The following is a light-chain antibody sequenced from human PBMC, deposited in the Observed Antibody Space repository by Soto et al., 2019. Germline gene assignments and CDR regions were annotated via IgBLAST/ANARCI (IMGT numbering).Light chain of an antibody. V-gene: IGKV3-15*01. CDR1: EGVSSN. CDR3: QQYYYWPRT. CDR2: GAT. J-gene: IGKJ1*01. Sequence: DTMLTQSPATLSVSPGERASLSCRASEGVSSNLAWYQQKSGQAPRLLIYGATARATGIPARFSGGGSGTEFTLTISSLQSEDFATYYGQQYYYWPRTFGQGTKVEIK.